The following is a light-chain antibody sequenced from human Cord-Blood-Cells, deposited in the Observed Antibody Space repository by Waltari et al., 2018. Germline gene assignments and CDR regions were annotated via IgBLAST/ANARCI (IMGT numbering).Light chain of an antibody. V-gene: IGLV2-14*01. CDR2: DVS. CDR1: SSDVGGYNF. J-gene: IGLJ2*01. CDR3: SSYTSSSTLV. Sequence: QSALTQPASVSGSPGQSITISCPGPSSDVGGYNFVSWYQQHPGKAPKLMIYDVSTRPSGVSNRFSGSKSGNTASLTIPGLQAEDEADYYCSSYTSSSTLVFGGGTKLTVL.